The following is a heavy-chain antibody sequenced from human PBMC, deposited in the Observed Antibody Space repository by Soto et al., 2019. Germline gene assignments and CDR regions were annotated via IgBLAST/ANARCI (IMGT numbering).Heavy chain of an antibody. CDR2: ISSSSSTI. D-gene: IGHD3-22*01. CDR3: ARGLYYYDSRGYWGY. Sequence: EVQLVESGGGLVQPGGSLRLSCAASGFTFSSYSMNWVRQDPGKGLEWVSYISSSSSTIYYADSVKGRFTISRDNAKNGLYLQMNSLRDEDTAVYYCARGLYYYDSRGYWGYWGQGTLVPVSS. J-gene: IGHJ4*02. CDR1: GFTFSSYS. V-gene: IGHV3-48*02.